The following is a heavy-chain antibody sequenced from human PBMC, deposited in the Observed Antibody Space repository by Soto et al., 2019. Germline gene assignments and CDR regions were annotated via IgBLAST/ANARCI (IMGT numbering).Heavy chain of an antibody. V-gene: IGHV3-23*01. J-gene: IGHJ4*02. CDR3: AKDRHPDGIWTFDS. D-gene: IGHD3-9*01. Sequence: GGSLRLSCVASGFTFSRYAMNWVRQAPGKGLEWVAGLIGGSGGTEYADSVKGRFTMSRDTSNNILYLQMNSLKVEDTAEYYCAKDRHPDGIWTFDSWGQGTLVTVSS. CDR2: LIGGSGGT. CDR1: GFTFSRYA.